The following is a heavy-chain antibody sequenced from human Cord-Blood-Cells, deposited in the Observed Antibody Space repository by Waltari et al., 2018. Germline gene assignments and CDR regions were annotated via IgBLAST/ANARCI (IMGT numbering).Heavy chain of an antibody. J-gene: IGHJ4*02. CDR3: AKDRHGGGWYDY. V-gene: IGHV3-74*01. Sequence: EVQLVESGGGLVQPGGSLRLSCAASGFTSSSYWMPWVRQAPGKGLVWVSRINSDGSSTSYADSVKGRFTISRDNAKNTLYLQMNSLRAEDTAVYYCAKDRHGGGWYDYWGQGTLVTVSS. D-gene: IGHD6-19*01. CDR1: GFTSSSYW. CDR2: INSDGSST.